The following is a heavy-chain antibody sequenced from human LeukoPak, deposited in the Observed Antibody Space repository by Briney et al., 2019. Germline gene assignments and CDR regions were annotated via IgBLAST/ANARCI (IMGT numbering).Heavy chain of an antibody. CDR2: IYHSGST. CDR3: ARDRLLGPRRDAFDI. D-gene: IGHD2-15*01. J-gene: IGHJ3*02. V-gene: IGHV4-38-2*02. Sequence: SETLSLTFTVSGYSISSGYYWGWIRQPPGKGLEWIGSIYHSGSTYYNPSLKSRVTISVDTSKNQFSLKLSSVTAADTAVYYCARDRLLGPRRDAFDIWGQGTMVTVSS. CDR1: GYSISSGYY.